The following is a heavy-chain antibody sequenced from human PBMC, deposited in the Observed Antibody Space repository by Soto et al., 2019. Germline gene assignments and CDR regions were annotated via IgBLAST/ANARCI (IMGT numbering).Heavy chain of an antibody. J-gene: IGHJ6*02. D-gene: IGHD2-2*01. CDR3: ARTFCSTTSCQAHDMDV. CDR1: GGSVSSGSYY. Sequence: SETLSLTCTVSGGSVSSGSYYWTWIRQPPGKGLEWIGYIYYSGSTNYNPSLKGRVTISLDTSNSQFSLRLSSVTAADTAVYYCARTFCSTTSCQAHDMDVWGQGTTVTVSS. V-gene: IGHV4-61*01. CDR2: IYYSGST.